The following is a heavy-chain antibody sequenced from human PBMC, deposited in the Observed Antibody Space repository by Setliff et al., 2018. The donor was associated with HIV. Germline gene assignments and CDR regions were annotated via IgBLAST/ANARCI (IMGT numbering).Heavy chain of an antibody. Sequence: PGGSLRLSCAASGFTFSSYTMSWVRQAPGKGLEWASGIYDSGDRTYYADSVKGRFTISRDNSKNTLYLQMNSLRAADTAVYYCVKDRTYMAFDIWGQGTMVTVSS. D-gene: IGHD1-20*01. CDR3: VKDRTYMAFDI. J-gene: IGHJ3*02. CDR2: IYDSGDRT. V-gene: IGHV3-23*01. CDR1: GFTFSSYT.